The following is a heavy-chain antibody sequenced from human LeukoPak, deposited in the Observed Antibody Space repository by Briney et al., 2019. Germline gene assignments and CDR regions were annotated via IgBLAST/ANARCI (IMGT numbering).Heavy chain of an antibody. V-gene: IGHV4-59*01. CDR3: ASTVICSGGSCYNNWFDP. Sequence: SETLSLTCTVSGGSISSYYWSWIRQPPGKGLEWIGYIYYSGSTNYNPSLKSRVTISVDTSKNQFSLKLSSVTAADTAAYYCASTVICSGGSCYNNWFDPWGQGTLVTVSS. D-gene: IGHD2-15*01. CDR2: IYYSGST. J-gene: IGHJ5*02. CDR1: GGSISSYY.